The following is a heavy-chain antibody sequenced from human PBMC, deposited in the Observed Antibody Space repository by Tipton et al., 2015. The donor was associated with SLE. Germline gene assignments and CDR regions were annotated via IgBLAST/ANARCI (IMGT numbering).Heavy chain of an antibody. D-gene: IGHD6-19*01. V-gene: IGHV3-30*02. CDR1: GFTFSSYG. CDR2: IRYDGSNK. Sequence: SLRLSCAASGFTFSSYGMHWVRQAPGKGLEWVAFIRYDGSNKYYADSVKGRFTISRDNSKNTLYLQMNSLRAEDTAVYYCAKDRSRGWQGGSDAFDIWGQGTMVTVSS. CDR3: AKDRSRGWQGGSDAFDI. J-gene: IGHJ3*02.